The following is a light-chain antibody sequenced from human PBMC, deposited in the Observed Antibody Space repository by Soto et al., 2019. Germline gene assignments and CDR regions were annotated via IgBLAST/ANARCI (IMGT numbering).Light chain of an antibody. CDR2: DVS. J-gene: IGLJ2*01. V-gene: IGLV2-14*01. CDR1: SSDVGGYNY. Sequence: QSALTQPASVSGSPGQSITISCTGTSSDVGGYNYVSWYQQHPGKAPKLMIYDVSNRPSGVSNRFSGSKSGNTASLTISGLQAEDEADYYCISYTSSSTLVFGGGTKLPVL. CDR3: ISYTSSSTLV.